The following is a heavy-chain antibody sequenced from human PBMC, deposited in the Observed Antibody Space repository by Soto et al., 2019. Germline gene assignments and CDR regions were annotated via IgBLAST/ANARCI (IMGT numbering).Heavy chain of an antibody. V-gene: IGHV4-59*08. CDR1: GDSISSYY. Sequence: PSETLSLTCTVSGDSISSYYWSWIRQPPGKGLEWIGYIFHTGSANYNPSLKSRVTISIDTSKNQFSLRLSSVTAAGTAVYYCARQPYTSGAYYFDYLGQGTPVTVSS. CDR3: ARQPYTSGAYYFDY. J-gene: IGHJ4*02. CDR2: IFHTGSA. D-gene: IGHD6-19*01.